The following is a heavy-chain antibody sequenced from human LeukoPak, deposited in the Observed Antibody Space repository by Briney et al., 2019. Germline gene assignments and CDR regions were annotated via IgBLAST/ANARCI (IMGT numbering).Heavy chain of an antibody. V-gene: IGHV3-21*01. Sequence: GGSLRLSCAASGFTFSSYTMNWVRQAPGKGLEWVSSIISSGSYIYYADSVKGRFTISRDNAKNSLYQQMNSLRAEDTAVYYCARDRPTLTGYYPFDYWGQGTLVTVSS. J-gene: IGHJ4*02. CDR1: GFTFSSYT. CDR3: ARDRPTLTGYYPFDY. D-gene: IGHD3-9*01. CDR2: IISSGSYI.